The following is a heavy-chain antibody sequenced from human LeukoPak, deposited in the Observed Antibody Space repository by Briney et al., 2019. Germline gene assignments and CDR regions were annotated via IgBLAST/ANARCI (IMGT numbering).Heavy chain of an antibody. V-gene: IGHV1-69*04. J-gene: IGHJ6*02. Sequence: ASVKVSCKASGGTFSSYAISWVRQAPGQGLEWMGRIIPILGIANYAQKFQGRVTITADKSTSTAYMELSSLRSEDTAVYYCNIVVVPAATTHNYYYYGMDVCGQGTTVTVSS. CDR2: IIPILGIA. D-gene: IGHD2-2*01. CDR1: GGTFSSYA. CDR3: NIVVVPAATTHNYYYYGMDV.